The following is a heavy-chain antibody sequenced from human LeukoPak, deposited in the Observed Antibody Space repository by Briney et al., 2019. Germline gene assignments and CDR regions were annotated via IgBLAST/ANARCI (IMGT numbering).Heavy chain of an antibody. CDR2: ISHNEGT. V-gene: IGHV4-34*01. Sequence: PSETLSLTCAVYGGSFSGSYGSWIRQPPGRGLEWIGEISHNEGTKYNPSLKSRVTISLDTSKNQFSLKLSSVTAADTAVYYCAREWRGGYYDSSGHIDYWGQGTLVTVSS. CDR3: AREWRGGYYDSSGHIDY. J-gene: IGHJ4*02. CDR1: GGSFSGSY. D-gene: IGHD3-22*01.